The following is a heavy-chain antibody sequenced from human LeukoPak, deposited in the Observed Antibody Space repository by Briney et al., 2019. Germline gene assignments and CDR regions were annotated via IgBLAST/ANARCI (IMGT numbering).Heavy chain of an antibody. CDR3: ARDGPYSSSWYPPPPGLGRYYYYGMDV. J-gene: IGHJ6*02. V-gene: IGHV3-48*04. Sequence: AGGSLRLSCAASGFTFSSYSMNWVRQAPGKGLEWVSYISSSSSTIYHADSVKGRFTISRDNAKNSLYLQMNSLRAEDTAVYYCARDGPYSSSWYPPPPGLGRYYYYGMDVWGQGTTVTVSS. CDR2: ISSSSSTI. D-gene: IGHD6-13*01. CDR1: GFTFSSYS.